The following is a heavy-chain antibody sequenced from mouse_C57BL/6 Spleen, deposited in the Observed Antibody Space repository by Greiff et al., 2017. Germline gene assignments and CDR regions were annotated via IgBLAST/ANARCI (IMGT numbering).Heavy chain of an antibody. V-gene: IGHV1-59*01. J-gene: IGHJ2*01. Sequence: QVQLKQPGAELVRPGTSVKLSCKASGYTFTSYWMHWVKQRPGQGLEWIGVIDPSDSYTNYNQKFKGKATLTVDTSSSTAYMQLSSLTSEDSAVYYCASRGDGYFYWGQGTTLTVSS. CDR3: ASRGDGYFY. CDR2: IDPSDSYT. CDR1: GYTFTSYW. D-gene: IGHD2-3*01.